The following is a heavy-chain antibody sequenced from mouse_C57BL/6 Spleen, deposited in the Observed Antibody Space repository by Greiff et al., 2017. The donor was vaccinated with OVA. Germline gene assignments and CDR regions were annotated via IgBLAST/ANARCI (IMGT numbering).Heavy chain of an antibody. CDR1: GYTFTDYN. D-gene: IGHD2-4*01. CDR2: INPNNGGT. J-gene: IGHJ2*01. V-gene: IGHV1-18*01. Sequence: VQLQQSGPELVKPGASVKIPCKASGYTFTDYNMDWVKQSHGKSLEWIGDINPNNGGTIYNQKFKGKATLTVDKSSSTAYMELRSLTSEDTAVYYCARTGMRLRLYFDYWGQGTTLTVSS. CDR3: ARTGMRLRLYFDY.